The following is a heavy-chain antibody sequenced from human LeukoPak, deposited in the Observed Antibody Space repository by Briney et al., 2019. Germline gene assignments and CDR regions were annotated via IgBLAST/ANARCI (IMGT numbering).Heavy chain of an antibody. CDR2: INQDGTEK. D-gene: IGHD3-10*01. Sequence: QTGGSLRLSCAASGSTFTTYWMSWVRQFPGKGLEWVANINQDGTEKYYVDSVKGRFTISRDNAKNSLYLQMNSLRVEDTAIYYCVKVAKYYYGSETYYFFEHWGQGTPVTASS. V-gene: IGHV3-7*01. J-gene: IGHJ4*02. CDR3: VKVAKYYYGSETYYFFEH. CDR1: GSTFTTYW.